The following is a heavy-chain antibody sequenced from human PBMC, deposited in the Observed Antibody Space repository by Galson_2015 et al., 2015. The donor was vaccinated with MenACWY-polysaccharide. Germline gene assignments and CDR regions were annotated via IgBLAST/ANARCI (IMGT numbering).Heavy chain of an antibody. D-gene: IGHD3-16*01. CDR3: ARGGGTELDD. J-gene: IGHJ4*02. CDR2: INSDGSST. V-gene: IGHV3-74*01. CDR1: GFTFSTYW. Sequence: SLRLSCAASGFTFSTYWMHWVRQAPGKGLAWVSRINSDGSSTSYADSVKGRFTISRDNAKDTLYLQLNSLRAEDTAVYFCARGGGTELDDWGQGTLVTVSS.